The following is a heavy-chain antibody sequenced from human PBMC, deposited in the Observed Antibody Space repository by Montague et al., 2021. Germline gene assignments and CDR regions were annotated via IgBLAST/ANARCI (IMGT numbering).Heavy chain of an antibody. CDR2: SSGTGADT. V-gene: IGHV3-23*01. CDR1: GFTLDSYM. D-gene: IGHD1-1*01. J-gene: IGHJ4*02. Sequence: SLRLSCAGSGFTLDSYMMSWVRQAPGKGLEWVSASSGTGADTYYADSVKGHFTISRDNSKNALYLQMDSLRDDDTAVYYCARDGYNWIPYDYWGQGTLVTVSS. CDR3: ARDGYNWIPYDY.